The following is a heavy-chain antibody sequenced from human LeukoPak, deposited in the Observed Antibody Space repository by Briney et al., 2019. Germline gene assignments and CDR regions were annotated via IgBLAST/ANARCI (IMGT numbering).Heavy chain of an antibody. V-gene: IGHV3-48*03. CDR1: GFTFSSYE. D-gene: IGHD3-22*01. Sequence: GGSLRLSCAASGFTFSSYEMNWVRQAPGKGLEWVSYISSSGSTIYYADSVKGRFTISRDNAKNSLYLQMNSLRAEDTAVYYCANNANYYDSSGYHTSYYFDYWGQGTLVTVSS. J-gene: IGHJ4*02. CDR2: ISSSGSTI. CDR3: ANNANYYDSSGYHTSYYFDY.